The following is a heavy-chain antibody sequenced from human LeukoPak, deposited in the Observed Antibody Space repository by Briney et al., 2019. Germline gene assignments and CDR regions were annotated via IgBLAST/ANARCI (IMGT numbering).Heavy chain of an antibody. D-gene: IGHD5-18*01. J-gene: IGHJ4*02. CDR2: IYSGGSI. V-gene: IGHV3-23*03. CDR1: GFTFRSYT. Sequence: GGSLRLSCAASGFTFRSYTMTWVRQAPGKGLEWVSVIYSGGSIYYADSVKGRFTISRDISKNTVDLQLNSLRAEDTAVYYCASGKETSMAQGYWGQGTLVTVSS. CDR3: ASGKETSMAQGY.